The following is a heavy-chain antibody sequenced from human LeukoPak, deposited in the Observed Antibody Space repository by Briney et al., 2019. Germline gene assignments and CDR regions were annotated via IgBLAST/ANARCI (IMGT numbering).Heavy chain of an antibody. J-gene: IGHJ6*03. CDR1: GYTFTSYY. CDR2: INPSGDPT. CDR3: ARSSGYYSSLFYMHV. V-gene: IGHV1-46*01. D-gene: IGHD3-22*01. Sequence: WASVKVSCKASGYTFTSYYMHWVRQAPGQGLEWVGIINPSGDPTTYAQKFQGRVTMTSDMSTSTVYMELSSLRSEDTAVNYCARSSGYYSSLFYMHVWGKGTTVTVSS.